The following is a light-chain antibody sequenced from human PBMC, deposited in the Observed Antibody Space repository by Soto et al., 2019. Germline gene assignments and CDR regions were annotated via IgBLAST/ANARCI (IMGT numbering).Light chain of an antibody. CDR2: EVS. CDR3: CSYAGSNYV. CDR1: SSDVGNYNL. Sequence: ALTQPASVSGSPGQSITISCTGTSSDVGNYNLVSWYQHHPGKAPKLMIYEVSKRPSGVSNRFSGSKSGDTAFLTISGLQAEDEADYYCCSYAGSNYVFGTGTKVTVL. V-gene: IGLV2-23*02. J-gene: IGLJ1*01.